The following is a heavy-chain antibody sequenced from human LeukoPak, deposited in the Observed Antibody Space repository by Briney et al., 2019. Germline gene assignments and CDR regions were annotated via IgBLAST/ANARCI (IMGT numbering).Heavy chain of an antibody. V-gene: IGHV3-11*04. D-gene: IGHD6-6*01. CDR1: GFTFSDYY. CDR3: ARGSRTLKWPVSSSVDY. J-gene: IGHJ4*02. Sequence: RPGGSLRLSCAASGFTFSDYYMSWIRQAPGKGLEWVSYISSSGSTIYYADSVKGRFTISRDNAKNSLYLQMNSLRAEDTAVYYCARGSRTLKWPVSSSVDYWGQGTLVTVSS. CDR2: ISSSGSTI.